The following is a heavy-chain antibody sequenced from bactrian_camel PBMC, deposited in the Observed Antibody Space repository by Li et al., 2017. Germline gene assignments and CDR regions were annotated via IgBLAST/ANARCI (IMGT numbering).Heavy chain of an antibody. D-gene: IGHD3*01. J-gene: IGHJ4*01. CDR1: ENTLSTYS. CDR2: ISGADGST. V-gene: IGHV3S31*01. CDR3: AADQQFSGRCRSSIYTYYYKY. Sequence: VQLVESGGGLVQPGGSLRLSCAASENTLSTYSMGWFRQAPGKEREGVGVISGADGSTYYADSVKGRFTISRDNVKEILYLQMSTLKPEDTAMYYCAADQQFSGRCRSSIYTYYYKYRGQGT.